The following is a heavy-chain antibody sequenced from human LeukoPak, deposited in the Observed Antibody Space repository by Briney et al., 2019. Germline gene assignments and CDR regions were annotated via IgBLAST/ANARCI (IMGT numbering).Heavy chain of an antibody. Sequence: ASVKVSCKASRHTLDTSGFSWVRQAPGQGPEWMGWISAHSDKTNYAQKFQGRVTLTTDTSTRIVYMEMRSLTSDDTAVYYCTRQLGIGAFDMWGQGTMVTVSS. CDR2: ISAHSDKT. CDR1: RHTLDTSG. V-gene: IGHV1-18*01. CDR3: TRQLGIGAFDM. J-gene: IGHJ3*02. D-gene: IGHD7-27*01.